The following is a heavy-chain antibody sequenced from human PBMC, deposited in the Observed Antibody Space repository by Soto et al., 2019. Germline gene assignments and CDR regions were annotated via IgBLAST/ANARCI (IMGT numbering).Heavy chain of an antibody. J-gene: IGHJ6*02. V-gene: IGHV3-33*01. Sequence: QVHLVESGGGAVQAGRSLRVSCATSGFTFSAYGMHWVRQAPGKGLEWVAFINYDGSSKFYGDSVKGRFTVSRDNSKNTLFLQLNSLRGEDTATYYCARCKQKVIHCAMDVWRQGATVTVTS. CDR3: ARCKQKVIHCAMDV. CDR2: INYDGSSK. CDR1: GFTFSAYG. D-gene: IGHD2-21*01.